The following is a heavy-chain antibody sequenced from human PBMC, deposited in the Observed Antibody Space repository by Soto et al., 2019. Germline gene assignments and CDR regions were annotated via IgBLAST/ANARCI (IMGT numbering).Heavy chain of an antibody. Sequence: SETLSLTCTVSGDSISNYYWALIRQPPGKGLEWIGYVHSNGNTHHNPSLKSRVTISMDTSKNQFSLNLNSVTAADTAVYYCGRSHSYEILTGYSTYNWFDPWGQGIQVTVSS. CDR1: GDSISNYY. D-gene: IGHD3-9*01. V-gene: IGHV4-59*08. J-gene: IGHJ5*02. CDR2: VHSNGNT. CDR3: GRSHSYEILTGYSTYNWFDP.